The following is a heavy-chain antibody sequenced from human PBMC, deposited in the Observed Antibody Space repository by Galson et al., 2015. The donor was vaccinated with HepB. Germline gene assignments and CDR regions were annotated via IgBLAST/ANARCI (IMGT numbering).Heavy chain of an antibody. CDR2: MTSAGDKQ. CDR3: ARDAMGRGSGSYSAFDY. V-gene: IGHV3-30*19. D-gene: IGHD1-26*01. CDR1: GFTFSSYN. J-gene: IGHJ4*02. Sequence: SLRLSCAASGFTFSSYNMHWVRQAPGKGLEWVAAMTSAGDKQYYADSVKGRFTISRDNSQNMMYLQMNSLRAEDTAVYYCARDAMGRGSGSYSAFDYWGQGTLVTVSS.